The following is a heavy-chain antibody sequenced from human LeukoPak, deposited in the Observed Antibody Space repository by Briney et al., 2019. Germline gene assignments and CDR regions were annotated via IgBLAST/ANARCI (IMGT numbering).Heavy chain of an antibody. CDR3: ARGPFDYYDSSGYSHFDALDI. J-gene: IGHJ3*02. CDR2: IYYGGRT. D-gene: IGHD3-22*01. Sequence: SETLSLTCTVSGGSISSHYWSWIRQPPGKGLQWIGYIYYGGRTNYNPSLKSRITMSVDTSKNQFSLKLSSVTAADTAVYYCARGPFDYYDSSGYSHFDALDIWGQGTMVTVSS. CDR1: GGSISSHY. V-gene: IGHV4-59*11.